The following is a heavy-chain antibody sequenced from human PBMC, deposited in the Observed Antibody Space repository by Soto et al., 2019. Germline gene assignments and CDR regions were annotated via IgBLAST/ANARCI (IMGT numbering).Heavy chain of an antibody. J-gene: IGHJ4*02. CDR3: ATQDYGILDY. V-gene: IGHV4-31*03. CDR1: GGYISSGGYY. D-gene: IGHD3-10*01. CDR2: IYYSGST. Sequence: TSETLSLTCTVSGGYISSGGYYWSWIRQHPGKGLEWIGYIYYSGSTYYNPSLKSRVTISVDTSKNQFSLKLSSVTAADTAVYYCATQDYGILDYWGQGTLVTVSS.